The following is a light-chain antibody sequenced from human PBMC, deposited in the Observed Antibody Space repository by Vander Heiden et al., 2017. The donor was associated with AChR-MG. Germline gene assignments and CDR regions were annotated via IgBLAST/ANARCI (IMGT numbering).Light chain of an antibody. CDR3: GAWDSGLSAGV. J-gene: IGLJ1*01. CDR2: DND. CDR1: ASNVGNNY. Sequence: QSVFTQPPSVSAAPGQRVTISCSGSASNVGNNYVSWYQQVPGTAPKLLIYDNDKRPAGIPGRFSGSKSGTSATLVITGLQPGDEADYYCGAWDSGLSAGVFGTGTQVTV. V-gene: IGLV1-51*01.